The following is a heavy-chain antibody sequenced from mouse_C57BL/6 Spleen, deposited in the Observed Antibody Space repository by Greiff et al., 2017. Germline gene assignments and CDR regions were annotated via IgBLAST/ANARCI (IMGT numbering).Heavy chain of an antibody. Sequence: QVQLKESGPELVKPGASVKISCKASGYAFSSSWMNWVKQRPGKGLEWIGRIYPGDGDTNYNGKFKGKATLTADKSSSTAYMQLSSLTSEDSAVYFCARGRDGSSGFDYWGQGTTLTVSS. CDR3: ARGRDGSSGFDY. V-gene: IGHV1-82*01. D-gene: IGHD1-1*01. CDR2: IYPGDGDT. CDR1: GYAFSSSW. J-gene: IGHJ2*01.